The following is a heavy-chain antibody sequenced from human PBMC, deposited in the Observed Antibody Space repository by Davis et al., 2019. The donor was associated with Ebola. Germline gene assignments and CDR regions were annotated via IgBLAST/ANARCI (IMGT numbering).Heavy chain of an antibody. J-gene: IGHJ4*02. CDR1: GFTFSSYW. CDR2: IKQDGSQN. CDR3: ARFSRGTTESY. V-gene: IGHV3-7*01. D-gene: IGHD4-11*01. Sequence: GESLKISCAASGFTFSSYWMSWVRQAPGKGLEWVANIKQDGSQNNYVDSVKGRFTISRDNAKNSLYLQMNSLRVEDTAVYYCARFSRGTTESYWGQGTLVTVSS.